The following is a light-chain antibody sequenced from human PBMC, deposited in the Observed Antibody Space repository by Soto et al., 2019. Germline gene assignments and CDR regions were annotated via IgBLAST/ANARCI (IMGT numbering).Light chain of an antibody. V-gene: IGLV1-44*01. CDR1: DSNIGSTA. CDR3: AAWDDDLHVGL. CDR2: SSN. Sequence: QSVLTQPPSVSATPGQGVTLSCSGGDSNIGSTAVNWYQQLPGTAPKLLIYSSNQRPSGVPDRISGYKSGTSASPAISGLQSEDEADYYCAAWDDDLHVGLFGGGTKLTVL. J-gene: IGLJ3*02.